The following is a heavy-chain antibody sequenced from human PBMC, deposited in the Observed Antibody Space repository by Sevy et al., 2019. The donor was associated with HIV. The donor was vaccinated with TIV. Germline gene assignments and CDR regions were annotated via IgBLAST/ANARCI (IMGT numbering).Heavy chain of an antibody. Sequence: GGYLRLSCAASGFTFSSYSMHWVRQAPGKGLEWVSSINSISTYIYYADSVKGRFTISRDNAKNSLYLQMNSLRAEDTAVYYCARGPDYYDSSGYYYQWGQGILVTVSS. CDR1: GFTFSSYS. V-gene: IGHV3-21*01. D-gene: IGHD3-22*01. J-gene: IGHJ4*02. CDR3: ARGPDYYDSSGYYYQ. CDR2: INSISTYI.